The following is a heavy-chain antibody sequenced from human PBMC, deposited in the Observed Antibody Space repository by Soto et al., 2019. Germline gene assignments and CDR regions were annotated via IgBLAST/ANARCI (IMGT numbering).Heavy chain of an antibody. D-gene: IGHD1-1*01. CDR1: GFTFSYHA. Sequence: QVQLVESGGGVVQPGRSLRLSCAASGFTFSYHALNWVRQAPGKGLEWVAVISYDGDNKYIAESVKGRFTISIDNSKNTVSLQMNSRRAEDTAMYFCARGTTTFALSAMDVLGQGTTVTVSS. V-gene: IGHV3-30-3*01. CDR3: ARGTTTFALSAMDV. CDR2: ISYDGDNK. J-gene: IGHJ6*02.